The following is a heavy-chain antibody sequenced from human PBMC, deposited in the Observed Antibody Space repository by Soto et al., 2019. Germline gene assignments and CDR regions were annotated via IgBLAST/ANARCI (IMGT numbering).Heavy chain of an antibody. CDR3: ARGRDYGSAPALDP. V-gene: IGHV4-4*02. J-gene: IGHJ5*02. CDR1: GGSISTSDW. D-gene: IGHD3-10*01. CDR2: ISHSGST. Sequence: QVQLQESGPGLVKPSGTLSLTCAVSGGSISTSDWWNWVRQPPGKGLEWIGEISHSGSTHYNPSRTGRVTISVDKSKNPFSLRLTSLTAADTAVYYCARGRDYGSAPALDPWGQGTLVTVSS.